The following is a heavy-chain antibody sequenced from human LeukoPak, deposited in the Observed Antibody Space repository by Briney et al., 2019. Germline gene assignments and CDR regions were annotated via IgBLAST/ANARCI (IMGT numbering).Heavy chain of an antibody. CDR3: ASSRMTIYGVVNDAFDI. J-gene: IGHJ3*02. D-gene: IGHD3-3*01. CDR2: ISSDGSNK. V-gene: IGHV3-30*04. CDR1: GFTFSSYF. Sequence: PGGSLTLSCAASGFTFSSYFRHWVRQAPGKGLEWVADISSDGSNKYSEHGRFTISRDNSKNTLYLQMISLRAEDTAVYYCASSRMTIYGVVNDAFDIWGQGTMVTVSS.